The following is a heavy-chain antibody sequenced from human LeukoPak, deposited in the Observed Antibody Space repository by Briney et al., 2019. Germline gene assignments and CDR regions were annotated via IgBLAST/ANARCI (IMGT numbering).Heavy chain of an antibody. V-gene: IGHV4-39*02. D-gene: IGHD3-22*01. CDR3: AREVEYYDSSGYRPHAFDI. CDR1: GGSIISSNHY. Sequence: SETLSLTCTVSGGSIISSNHYWDWTRQPPGKGLEWFGSISYSGGTAYNPSLRSRVTISVDTSKNQFSLKVNSVTAADTAVYYCAREVEYYDSSGYRPHAFDIWGQGTLVTVSS. CDR2: ISYSGGT. J-gene: IGHJ3*02.